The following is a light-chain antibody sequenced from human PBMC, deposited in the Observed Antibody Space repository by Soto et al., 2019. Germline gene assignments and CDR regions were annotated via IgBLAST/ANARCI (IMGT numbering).Light chain of an antibody. CDR2: DAS. CDR1: QRISSF. V-gene: IGKV1-5*01. Sequence: DIQMTQSPSTLSASVGDRVTITCRASQRISSFLAWHQQKPGKAPKLLIYDASSLESGVPSRFSGSGSGTEFTLTISSLQPDDFATYYCQQYNSYSTWTFGQGTKVEIK. CDR3: QQYNSYSTWT. J-gene: IGKJ1*01.